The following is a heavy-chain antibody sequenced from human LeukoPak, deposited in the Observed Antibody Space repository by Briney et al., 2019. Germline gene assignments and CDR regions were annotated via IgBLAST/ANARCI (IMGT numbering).Heavy chain of an antibody. J-gene: IGHJ3*02. CDR2: ISGSGGST. CDR3: AKDMITFGGVIVKGDAFDI. V-gene: IGHV3-23*01. CDR1: GFTFSSYG. Sequence: GGSLRLSCAASGFTFSSYGMHWVRQAPGKGLEWVSAISGSGGSTYYADSVKGRFTISRDNSKNTLYLQMNSLRAEDTAVYYCAKDMITFGGVIVKGDAFDIWGQGTMVTVSS. D-gene: IGHD3-16*02.